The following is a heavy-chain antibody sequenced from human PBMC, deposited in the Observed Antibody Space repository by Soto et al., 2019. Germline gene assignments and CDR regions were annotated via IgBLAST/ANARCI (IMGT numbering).Heavy chain of an antibody. V-gene: IGHV3-53*01. CDR2: IYSGGST. D-gene: IGHD1-26*01. CDR3: ARVSVGGSYSRFDY. CDR1: GFGVSDNF. J-gene: IGHJ4*02. Sequence: GGSLRLSCAASGFGVSDNFMTWVRQAPGKGLEWVSVIYSGGSTYYADTVKGRFTISRDNSKNTLYLHMDSLRAEDTAVYFCARVSVGGSYSRFDYWGQGTLVTVSS.